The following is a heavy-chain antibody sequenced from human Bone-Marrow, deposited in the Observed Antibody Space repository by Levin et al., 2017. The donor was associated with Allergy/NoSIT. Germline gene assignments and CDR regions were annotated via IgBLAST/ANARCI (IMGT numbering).Heavy chain of an antibody. J-gene: IGHJ4*02. V-gene: IGHV1-69*04. CDR3: ARDGDGSGGTVRFDY. D-gene: IGHD1-26*01. CDR1: GGTFSSYS. Sequence: SVKVSCKASGGTFSSYSISWVRQAPGQGLEWMGRIIPILDIADFAQKFQGRVTITADKSTSTAYMELRSLSAEDTAVDSCARDGDGSGGTVRFDYWGQGTLVTVSS. CDR2: IIPILDIA.